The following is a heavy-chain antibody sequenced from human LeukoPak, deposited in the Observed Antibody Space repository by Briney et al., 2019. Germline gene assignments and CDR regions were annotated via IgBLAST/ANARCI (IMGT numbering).Heavy chain of an antibody. J-gene: IGHJ4*02. D-gene: IGHD3-22*01. CDR1: GGSIRSGSYY. CDR3: AIARRENSGYYYPFDY. Sequence: SETLSLTCTVSGGSIRSGSYYWGWIRQPPGKGLEWIGNIYYAGSTYYNPSLESRVTISVDTSKNQFSLKLSSVTAADTAMYYCAIARRENSGYYYPFDYWSQGTLVTVSS. V-gene: IGHV4-39*01. CDR2: IYYAGST.